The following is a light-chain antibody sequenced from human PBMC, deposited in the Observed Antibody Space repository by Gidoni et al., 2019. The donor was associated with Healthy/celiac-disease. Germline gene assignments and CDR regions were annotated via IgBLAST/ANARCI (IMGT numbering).Light chain of an antibody. V-gene: IGLV2-11*01. J-gene: IGLJ2*01. CDR2: DVS. CDR3: GSYAGSYTPYVV. Sequence: SALTQPRSVSGSPGQSVTISCTGTSSDVGGYTYCSCYQPHPGKDPKRMIYDVSKRPSGVPERFSGSKSGNTASLTISWLQAEDEADYDCGSYAGSYTPYVVFGGGTKLTVL. CDR1: SSDVGGYTY.